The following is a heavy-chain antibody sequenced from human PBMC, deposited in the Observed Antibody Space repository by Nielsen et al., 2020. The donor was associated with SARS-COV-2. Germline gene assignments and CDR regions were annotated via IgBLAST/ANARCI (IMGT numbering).Heavy chain of an antibody. Sequence: SETLSLTCAVSGDSISSSNWWGWVRQPPGKGLEWIGELYHSGNTNYNPSLKSRVTISVDKSKNQFSLRLISVTAADTAVYYCARLLTNTGNYFRFDPWGQGTLVTVSS. D-gene: IGHD1-26*01. J-gene: IGHJ5*02. CDR1: GDSISSSNW. CDR2: LYHSGNT. CDR3: ARLLTNTGNYFRFDP. V-gene: IGHV4-4*02.